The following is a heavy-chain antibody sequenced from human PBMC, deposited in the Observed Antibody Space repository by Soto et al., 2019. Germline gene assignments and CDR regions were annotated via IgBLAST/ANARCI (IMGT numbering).Heavy chain of an antibody. V-gene: IGHV4-39*01. Sequence: QLQLQESGPGLVKPSETLSLTCTVSGGSISSSSYYWGWIRQPPGKGLEWIGSIYYSGSTYYNPSLKSRVTISVDTSKNQFSLKLSSVTAADTAVYYCASPKIAFYNWFDPWGQEPWSPSPQ. CDR1: GGSISSSSYY. CDR2: IYYSGST. J-gene: IGHJ5*02. D-gene: IGHD3-3*02. CDR3: ASPKIAFYNWFDP.